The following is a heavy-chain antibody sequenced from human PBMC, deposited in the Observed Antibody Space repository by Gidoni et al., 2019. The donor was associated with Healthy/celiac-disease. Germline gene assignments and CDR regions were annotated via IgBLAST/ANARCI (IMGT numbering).Heavy chain of an antibody. CDR1: GFTFSSYA. V-gene: IGHV3-23*01. Sequence: EVQLLESGGGLVQPGGSLRLSCAASGFTFSSYAMSWVRQAPGKGLEWVSAISGSGGSTYYADSVKGRFTISRDNSKNTLYLQMNSLRAEDTAVYYCASPSYADGGPFDYWGQGTLVTVSS. D-gene: IGHD2-8*02. CDR3: ASPSYADGGPFDY. CDR2: ISGSGGST. J-gene: IGHJ4*02.